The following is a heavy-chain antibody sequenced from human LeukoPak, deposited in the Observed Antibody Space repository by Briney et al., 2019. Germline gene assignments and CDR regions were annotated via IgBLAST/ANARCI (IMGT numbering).Heavy chain of an antibody. CDR3: GRIAINANNGMDV. V-gene: IGHV3-72*01. Sequence: PGVTVRLPCAASSFKFSDHYIDWARPAPGKGLVGGSRSSNKASSYTTEYAASVEGRFTISRDVSESSLYLQMNSLRTEDTAVYYCGRIAINANNGMDVWGQGTTVTVSS. D-gene: IGHD1/OR15-1a*01. CDR1: SFKFSDHY. CDR2: SSNKASSYTT. J-gene: IGHJ6*02.